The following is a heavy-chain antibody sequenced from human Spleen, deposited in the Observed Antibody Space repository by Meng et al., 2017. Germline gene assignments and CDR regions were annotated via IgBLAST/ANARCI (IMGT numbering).Heavy chain of an antibody. CDR2: INSDGSST. Sequence: GESLKISCAASGFSFSDYWMHWVRQAPGKGLVWVSRINSDGSSTSYADSVKGRFTISRDNAKNTLYLQMNSLRAEDTAVYYCARDTTNYGDLDYWGQGTLVTVSS. J-gene: IGHJ4*02. CDR3: ARDTTNYGDLDY. CDR1: GFSFSDYW. D-gene: IGHD4-17*01. V-gene: IGHV3-74*01.